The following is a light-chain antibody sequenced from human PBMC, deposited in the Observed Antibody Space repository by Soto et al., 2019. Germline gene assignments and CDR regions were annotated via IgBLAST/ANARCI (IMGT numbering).Light chain of an antibody. CDR3: SSYAGRSMYV. J-gene: IGLJ1*01. Sequence: QSALTQPPSASGSPGQSVTFSCTGTSSDVGTYDYVSWYQQYPGKAPKLLIYGVTRRPSGVPDRFSGSKSGNTAAPTVSGVQAEDEAYYYCSSYAGRSMYVFGTGTKVTAL. CDR1: SSDVGTYDY. CDR2: GVT. V-gene: IGLV2-8*01.